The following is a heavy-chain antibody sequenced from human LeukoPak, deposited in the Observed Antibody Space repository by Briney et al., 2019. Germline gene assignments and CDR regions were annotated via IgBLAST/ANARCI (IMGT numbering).Heavy chain of an antibody. CDR1: GFTFDDYA. Sequence: GGSLRLSCAASGFTFDDYAMHWVRQAPGKGLEWVSLISGDGGSTYYADSVKSRFTISRDNSKNSLYLQMNSLRTEDTALYYCATNYYYDSSGCYSGAFDIWGQGTMVTVSS. J-gene: IGHJ3*02. V-gene: IGHV3-43*02. D-gene: IGHD3-22*01. CDR2: ISGDGGST. CDR3: ATNYYYDSSGCYSGAFDI.